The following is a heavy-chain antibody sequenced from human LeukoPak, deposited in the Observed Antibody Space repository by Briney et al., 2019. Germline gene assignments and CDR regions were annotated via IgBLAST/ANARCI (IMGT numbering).Heavy chain of an antibody. V-gene: IGHV3-23*01. CDR2: IRGGGTAT. CDR1: GFTFSNYA. CDR3: TTGASRYGGSAPGAFDS. Sequence: GGSLRLSCAASGFTFSNYAMSWVRQAPGKGLEWVSAIRGGGTATFYADSVRGRFTISRDNSKNTLSLQMNSLRAEDTAVYYCTTGASRYGGSAPGAFDSWGQGTLVTVCS. J-gene: IGHJ4*02. D-gene: IGHD5-12*01.